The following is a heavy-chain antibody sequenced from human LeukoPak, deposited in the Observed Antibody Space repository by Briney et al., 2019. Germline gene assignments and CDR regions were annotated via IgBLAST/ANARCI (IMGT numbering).Heavy chain of an antibody. CDR1: GGTFSSYA. Sequence: SVKVSFKASGGTFSSYAISWVRQAPGQGLEWMGRIIPILGIANYAQKFQGRVTITADKSTSTAYMELSSLRSEDTAVYYCARTGPADYGMDVWGQGTTVTVSS. J-gene: IGHJ6*02. V-gene: IGHV1-69*04. CDR3: ARTGPADYGMDV. D-gene: IGHD3-10*01. CDR2: IIPILGIA.